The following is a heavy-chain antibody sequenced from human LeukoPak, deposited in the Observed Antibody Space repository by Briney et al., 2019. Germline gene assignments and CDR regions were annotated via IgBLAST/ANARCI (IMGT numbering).Heavy chain of an antibody. D-gene: IGHD5-18*01. CDR2: INHSGST. Sequence: PSETLSLTCAVYGGSFSGYYWSWIRQPPGKGLEWIGEINHSGSTNYNPSLKSRVTISVDTSKNQFSLKPSSVTAADTAVYYCARVKLDTAMGGLYYFDYWGQGTLVTVSS. CDR3: ARVKLDTAMGGLYYFDY. J-gene: IGHJ4*02. CDR1: GGSFSGYY. V-gene: IGHV4-34*01.